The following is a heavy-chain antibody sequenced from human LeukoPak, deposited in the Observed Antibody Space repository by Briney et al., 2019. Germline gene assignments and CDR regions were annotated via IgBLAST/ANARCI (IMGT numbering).Heavy chain of an antibody. CDR2: IYPGDSDT. CDR3: ARDPSGSYFDY. J-gene: IGHJ4*02. D-gene: IGHD1-26*01. CDR1: GYSFTSYW. V-gene: IGHV5-51*01. Sequence: GEALKISSKGSGYSFTSYWIGWGRPMPGKGLEWMGIIYPGDSDTRYSPSFQGQVTISADKSISTAYLQWSSLKASDTAMYYCARDPSGSYFDYWGQGTLVTVSS.